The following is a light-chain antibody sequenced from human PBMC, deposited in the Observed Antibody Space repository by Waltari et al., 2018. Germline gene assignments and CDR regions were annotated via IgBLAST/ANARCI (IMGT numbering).Light chain of an antibody. CDR1: QRVLYSSNNKNY. V-gene: IGKV4-1*01. CDR2: WAS. J-gene: IGKJ1*01. Sequence: DIVMTQSPDSLAVSLGERATIHCKSSQRVLYSSNNKNYLAWYQQKPGQPPKLLIYWASTRESGVPDRFSGSGSGTDFTLTISSLQAEDVAVYYCQQYYNIPWTFGQGTKVEIK. CDR3: QQYYNIPWT.